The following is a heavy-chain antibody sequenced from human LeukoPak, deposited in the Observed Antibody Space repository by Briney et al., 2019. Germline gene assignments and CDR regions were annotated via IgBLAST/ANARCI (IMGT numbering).Heavy chain of an antibody. V-gene: IGHV1-2*02. CDR1: GYTFADYY. D-gene: IGHD3-22*01. CDR3: ARVHFYDSSGYSLINP. J-gene: IGHJ4*02. Sequence: ASVKVSCKASGYTFADYYMHWVRLAHGLGLESKGWINPNSDGTNYDQKFQGRVTMTRDTSTSTAYMEPSRLKSDDTAVYYCARVHFYDSSGYSLINPWGQGTLVSVSA. CDR2: INPNSDGT.